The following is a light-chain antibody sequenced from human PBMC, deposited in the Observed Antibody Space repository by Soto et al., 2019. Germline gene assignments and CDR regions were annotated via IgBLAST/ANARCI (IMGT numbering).Light chain of an antibody. J-gene: IGKJ2*01. CDR3: LRYGNSPPHT. Sequence: EIVLTQSPGTLSLSPGEGASLSCRASQSVRNNYLAWYQQKPGQAPRLLIYGASNRATGIPDRFSGSGSGTDFTLTISRLESEDFAVYYCLRYGNSPPHTFGQGTRLEIK. CDR1: QSVRNNY. V-gene: IGKV3-20*01. CDR2: GAS.